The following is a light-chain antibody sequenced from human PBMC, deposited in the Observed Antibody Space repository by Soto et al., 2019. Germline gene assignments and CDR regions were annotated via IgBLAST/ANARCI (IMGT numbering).Light chain of an antibody. CDR3: QQRSNWPPT. Sequence: EILFTQSPATLSLSPRERATLSCRASQSVSSYLAWYQQKPGQAPRLLIYDSSNRATGIPARFGGSGSGTDFTLTISSLEPEDFAVYYCQQRSNWPPTFGQGTKV. CDR1: QSVSSY. V-gene: IGKV3-11*01. CDR2: DSS. J-gene: IGKJ1*01.